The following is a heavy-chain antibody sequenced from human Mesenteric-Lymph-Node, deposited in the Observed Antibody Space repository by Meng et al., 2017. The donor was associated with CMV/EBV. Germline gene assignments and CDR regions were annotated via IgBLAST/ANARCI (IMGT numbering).Heavy chain of an antibody. Sequence: CIVSGDSISGGDPSWSWIRQHPGKVLEWIGYIYYSVRPYYNPSLGSRVTISADTSKNQFSLRLASVTAADTAVYYCASYSSTSSFDKWGQGTLVTVSS. V-gene: IGHV4-31*03. D-gene: IGHD6-6*01. CDR3: ASYSSTSSFDK. CDR1: GDSISGGDPS. CDR2: IYYSVRP. J-gene: IGHJ4*02.